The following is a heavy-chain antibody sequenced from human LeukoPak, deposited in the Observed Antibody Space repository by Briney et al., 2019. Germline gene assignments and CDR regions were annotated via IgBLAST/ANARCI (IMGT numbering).Heavy chain of an antibody. V-gene: IGHV4-59*01. CDR3: ARGRRIAPPVLGWGPKPYHYYYYMDV. J-gene: IGHJ6*03. Sequence: KPSETLSLSCTVSRDSISNYHWTWIRQPPGKGLEWIGYIYSSGSTNYNPSLNSRVTMSVDTSKNQFSLKLTSVTTADTALYYCARGRRIAPPVLGWGPKPYHYYYYMDVWGKGTPVTVSS. D-gene: IGHD3-10*01. CDR2: IYSSGST. CDR1: RDSISNYH.